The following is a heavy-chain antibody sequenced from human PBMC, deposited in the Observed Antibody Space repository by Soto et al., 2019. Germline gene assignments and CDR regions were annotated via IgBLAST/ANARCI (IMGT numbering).Heavy chain of an antibody. CDR3: AKVHGSGTYYNFPDY. Sequence: VQLVESGGGVVQPGRSLRLSCAASGFTFSSYGMHWVRQAPGKGLEWVSTITDSGGSTYYAASVKGRFTISRDNSENTLYLLMNSLSAEDTALYYCAKVHGSGTYYNFPDYWGQGTLVTVSS. CDR2: ITDSGGST. V-gene: IGHV3-23*04. J-gene: IGHJ4*02. CDR1: GFTFSSYG. D-gene: IGHD3-10*01.